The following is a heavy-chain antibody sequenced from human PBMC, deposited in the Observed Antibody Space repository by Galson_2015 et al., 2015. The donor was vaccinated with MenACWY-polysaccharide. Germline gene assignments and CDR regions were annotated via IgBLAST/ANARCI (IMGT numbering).Heavy chain of an antibody. V-gene: IGHV3-30*18. CDR2: ISYDGSNK. CDR3: AKESGYIAVRRSYYGMDV. CDR1: GSTFSSYG. Sequence: SLRLSCAASGSTFSSYGMHWVRQAPGKGLEWVAVISYDGSNKYYADSVKGRFTISRDNSKNTLYLQMNSLRAEDTAVYYCAKESGYIAVRRSYYGMDVWGQGTTVTVSS. D-gene: IGHD6-6*01. J-gene: IGHJ6*02.